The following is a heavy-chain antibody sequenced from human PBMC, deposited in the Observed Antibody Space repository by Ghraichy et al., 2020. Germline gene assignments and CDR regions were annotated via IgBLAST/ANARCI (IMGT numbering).Heavy chain of an antibody. CDR3: ATTGGYSYGYDRGYFDY. D-gene: IGHD5-18*01. CDR1: GFTFSSYA. CDR2: ISGSGGST. Sequence: GGSLRLSCAASGFTFSSYAMSWVRQAPGKGLEWVSAISGSGGSTYYADSVKGRFTISRDNSKNTLYLQMNSLRAEDTAVYYCATTGGYSYGYDRGYFDYWGQGTLVTVSS. V-gene: IGHV3-23*01. J-gene: IGHJ4*02.